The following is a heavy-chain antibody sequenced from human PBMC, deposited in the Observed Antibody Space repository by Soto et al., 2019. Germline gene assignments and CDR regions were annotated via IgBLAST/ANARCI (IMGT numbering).Heavy chain of an antibody. CDR2: ISWNSGSI. Sequence: GGSLRLSCAASGFTFDDYAMHWVRQAPGKGLEWVSGISWNSGSIGYADSVKGRFTISRDNAKNSLYLQMNSLRAEDTALYYCAKDIGVGAPNYYGMDVWGQGTTVTVSS. D-gene: IGHD1-26*01. CDR3: AKDIGVGAPNYYGMDV. V-gene: IGHV3-9*01. CDR1: GFTFDDYA. J-gene: IGHJ6*02.